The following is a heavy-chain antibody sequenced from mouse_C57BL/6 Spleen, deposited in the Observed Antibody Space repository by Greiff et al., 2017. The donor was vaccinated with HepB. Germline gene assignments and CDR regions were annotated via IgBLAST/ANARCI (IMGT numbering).Heavy chain of an antibody. V-gene: IGHV1-62-2*01. J-gene: IGHJ2*01. CDR1: GYTFTEYT. D-gene: IGHD2-1*01. CDR2: FYPGSGSI. Sequence: VHLVESGAELVKPGASVKLSCKASGYTFTEYTIHWVKQRSGQGLEWIGWFYPGSGSIKYNEKFKDKATLTADKSSSTGYMELSRLTSEDSAVYFCARHEDRNAGFDYWGQGTTLTVSS. CDR3: ARHEDRNAGFDY.